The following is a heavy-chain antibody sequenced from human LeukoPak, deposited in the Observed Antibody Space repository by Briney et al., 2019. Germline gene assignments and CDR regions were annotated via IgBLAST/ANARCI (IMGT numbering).Heavy chain of an antibody. CDR3: ARLAYCGGDCYLDAFDI. CDR2: IYYSGST. Sequence: SETLSLTCTVSGGSISSYYWSWIRQPPGKGLEWIGSIYYSGSTYYNPSLKSRVTISVDTSKNQFSLKLSSVTAADTAVYYCARLAYCGGDCYLDAFDIWGQGTMVTVSS. CDR1: GGSISSYY. D-gene: IGHD2-21*02. J-gene: IGHJ3*02. V-gene: IGHV4-59*05.